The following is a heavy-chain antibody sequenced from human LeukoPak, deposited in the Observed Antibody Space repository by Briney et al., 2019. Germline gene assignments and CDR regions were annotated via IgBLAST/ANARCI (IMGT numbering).Heavy chain of an antibody. CDR3: AATVTLDY. J-gene: IGHJ4*02. D-gene: IGHD4-17*01. Sequence: GGSLRLSCAASGFTFSSYGMHWVRQAPGKGLEWVAVISYDGSNKYYADSVKGRFTISRDNSKNTLYLQMNSLRAEYTAVYYCAATVTLDYWGQGTLVTVSS. CDR1: GFTFSSYG. V-gene: IGHV3-30*03. CDR2: ISYDGSNK.